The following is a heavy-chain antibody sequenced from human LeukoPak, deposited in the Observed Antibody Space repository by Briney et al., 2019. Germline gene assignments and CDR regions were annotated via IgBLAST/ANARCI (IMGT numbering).Heavy chain of an antibody. V-gene: IGHV4-59*08. CDR3: ARHRPGPYDY. CDR2: IYYSGST. Sequence: SETLSLTCTVSGGSISSNYWSWIRQPPGKGLEWIGYIYYSGSTTYNPSLKSRVTISVDTSKNQFSLELSSVTAADTAVYYCARHRPGPYDYWGQGTLVTVSS. CDR1: GGSISSNY. J-gene: IGHJ4*02.